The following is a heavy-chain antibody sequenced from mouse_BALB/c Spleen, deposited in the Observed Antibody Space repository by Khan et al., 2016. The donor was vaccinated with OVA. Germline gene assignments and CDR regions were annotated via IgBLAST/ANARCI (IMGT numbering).Heavy chain of an antibody. V-gene: IGHV3-8*02. CDR2: MTYSGYT. Sequence: EVKLLESGPSLVQPSQTLSLTCSVTGDSITSGFWSWVRKFPGNKLEYMGYMTYSGYTYYNPSLKGRFSITRHTSKHQYYLQLNSVTTEDTAPYYCAISTYKYAFAYWGQGALVTVSA. J-gene: IGHJ3*01. CDR3: AISTYKYAFAY. D-gene: IGHD1-3*01. CDR1: GDSITSGF.